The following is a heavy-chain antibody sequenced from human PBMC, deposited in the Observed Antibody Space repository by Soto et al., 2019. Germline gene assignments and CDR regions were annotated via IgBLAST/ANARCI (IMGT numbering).Heavy chain of an antibody. CDR3: ARDILFDY. CDR1: GYTFTSYG. D-gene: IGHD2-15*01. J-gene: IGHJ4*02. CDR2: ISAYNGNT. Sequence: ASGKVSCKASGYTFTSYGISWVRQAPGQGLEWMGWISAYNGNTNYAQKFQGRVTITRDTSASTAYMELSSLRSEDTAVYYCARDILFDYWGQGTLVTVSS. V-gene: IGHV1-18*01.